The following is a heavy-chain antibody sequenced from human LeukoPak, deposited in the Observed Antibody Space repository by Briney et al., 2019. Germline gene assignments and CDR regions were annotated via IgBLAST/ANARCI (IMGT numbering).Heavy chain of an antibody. CDR1: GGTFSSYA. CDR2: IIPIFGTA. V-gene: IGHV1-69*05. Sequence: SVKVSCKASGGTFSSYAISWVRQAHGQGLEWMGGIIPIFGTANYAQKFQGRVTITTDESTSTAYMELSSLRSEDTAVYYCARGLSSSWNYYYYMDVWGKGTTVTVSS. D-gene: IGHD6-13*01. CDR3: ARGLSSSWNYYYYMDV. J-gene: IGHJ6*03.